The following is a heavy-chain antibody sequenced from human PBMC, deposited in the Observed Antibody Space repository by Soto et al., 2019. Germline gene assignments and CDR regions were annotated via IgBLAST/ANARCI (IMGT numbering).Heavy chain of an antibody. J-gene: IGHJ5*02. CDR1: GFTFSSYA. CDR3: AKGNHYGDRRRFDP. Sequence: PGGSLRLSCAASGFTFSSYAMSWVRQAPGKGLEWVSAISGSGGSTYYADSVKGRFTISRDNSKNTLYLQMNGLRAEDTAVYYCAKGNHYGDRRRFDPWGQGTLVTVSS. CDR2: ISGSGGST. D-gene: IGHD4-17*01. V-gene: IGHV3-23*01.